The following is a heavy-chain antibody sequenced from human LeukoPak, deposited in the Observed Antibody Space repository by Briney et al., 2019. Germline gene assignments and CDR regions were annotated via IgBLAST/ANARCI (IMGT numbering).Heavy chain of an antibody. CDR3: AREGGSYYGIYFDY. V-gene: IGHV4-59*01. CDR2: IYYSGST. CDR1: GGSISSYY. J-gene: IGHJ4*02. D-gene: IGHD1-26*01. Sequence: SETLSLTCTVSGGSISSYYWSWIRQPPGKGLEWIGYIYYSGSTNYNPSLKSRDTISVDTSKNQFSLKLSSVTAADTAVYYCAREGGSYYGIYFDYWGQGTLVTVSS.